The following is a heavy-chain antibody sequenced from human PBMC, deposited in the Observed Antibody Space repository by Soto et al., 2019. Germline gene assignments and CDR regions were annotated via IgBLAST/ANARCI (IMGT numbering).Heavy chain of an antibody. CDR1: GYSFNSYW. J-gene: IGHJ4*02. Sequence: GESLKISCNASGYSFNSYWICWVRQMPGKGLEWMGIVHPGNSDIRYSPSFQGQVTVSVDRSISTAYLQWSSLKASDTAMYYCAALTGATFHWGQGILVTVSS. CDR3: AALTGATFH. V-gene: IGHV5-51*01. CDR2: VHPGNSDI. D-gene: IGHD1-20*01.